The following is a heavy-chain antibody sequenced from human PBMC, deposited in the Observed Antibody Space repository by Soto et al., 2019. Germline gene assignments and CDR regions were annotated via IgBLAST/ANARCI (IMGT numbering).Heavy chain of an antibody. J-gene: IGHJ4*02. V-gene: IGHV1-69*06. CDR2: TNGNLGTG. CDR3: ARRDSLSYFRNFDN. Sequence: QVQLVQSGAEVKRPGSSVKVSCKASGGTFSSYPISWVRQAPGQGLAWMGGTNGNLGTGNYAQKFRVRRTITTDTSTITAYMGLSSLTSEDTSVYYCARRDSLSYFRNFDNCGQVTLVTVSS. D-gene: IGHD3-10*01. CDR1: GGTFSSYP.